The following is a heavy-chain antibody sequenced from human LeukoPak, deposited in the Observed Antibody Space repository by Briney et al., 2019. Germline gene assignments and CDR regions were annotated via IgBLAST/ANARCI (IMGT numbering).Heavy chain of an antibody. CDR1: GFTFSSYE. CDR2: ITTSGTST. D-gene: IGHD1-26*01. CDR3: VVHSATSCY. J-gene: IGHJ4*02. Sequence: GGSLRLSCATSGFTFSSYEMNWVRQAPGGGLEWISYITTSGTSTYYADSVKGRFTISRDNGKTALSLQMNSLRAEDTVVYYCVVHSATSCYWGQGTLVTVSS. V-gene: IGHV3-48*03.